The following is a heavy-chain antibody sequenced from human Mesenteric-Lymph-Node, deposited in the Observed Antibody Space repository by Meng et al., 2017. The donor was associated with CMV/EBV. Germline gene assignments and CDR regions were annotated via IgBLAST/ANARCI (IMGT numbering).Heavy chain of an antibody. Sequence: GGSLRPPCAPFGFTFSSYWLHWVRQAPGKGLVWVSRINSDGSRTSYAESVKGRFTISRDNAKNTLYLQMNSVRAEDTAVSYCARGIVVVPAASDYGVQGTLVTVSS. V-gene: IGHV3-74*01. CDR1: GFTFSSYW. CDR2: INSDGSRT. J-gene: IGHJ4*02. CDR3: ARGIVVVPAASDY. D-gene: IGHD2-2*01.